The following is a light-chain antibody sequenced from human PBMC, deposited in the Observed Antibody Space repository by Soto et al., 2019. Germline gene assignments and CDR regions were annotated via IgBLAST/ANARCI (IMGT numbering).Light chain of an antibody. J-gene: IGKJ5*01. CDR3: QQFNNYPLT. CDR2: DAS. CDR1: QGISSY. V-gene: IGKV1-8*01. Sequence: AIRMTQSPSSFSASTGDRVTITCRASQGISSYLAWYQQKPGKAPKLLIYDASSLESGVLPRFSGSGSGTDFTLTISSLQPEDFATYYCQQFNNYPLTFGQGTRLEIK.